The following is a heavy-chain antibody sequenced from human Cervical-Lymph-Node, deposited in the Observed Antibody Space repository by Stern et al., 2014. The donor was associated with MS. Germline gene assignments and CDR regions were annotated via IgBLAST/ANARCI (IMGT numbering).Heavy chain of an antibody. CDR3: ARGGDIWGRYRQYYFDY. V-gene: IGHV3-23*04. CDR2: INSRGGRT. CDR1: GFTFSSYA. D-gene: IGHD3-16*02. Sequence: EMQLVESGGGLVQPGGSLRLSCAASGFTFSSYAMTWVRQAPGNGLEWVSSINSRGGRTDNEDSVKGRFTISRDNSKNTLFLQMNSLRDEDTAVYYCARGGDIWGRYRQYYFDYWGQGSLVTVSS. J-gene: IGHJ4*02.